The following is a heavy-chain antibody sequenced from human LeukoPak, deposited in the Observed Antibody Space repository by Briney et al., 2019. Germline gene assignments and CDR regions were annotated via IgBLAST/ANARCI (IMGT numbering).Heavy chain of an antibody. J-gene: IGHJ4*02. CDR2: ISSSTFT. D-gene: IGHD6-19*01. Sequence: GGSLRLSCAASAFNFSDYYMSWIRQAPGKGLEWVLHISSSTFTNHADSVKGRFTISRDNAKNSLYLQVKSLRAEDTAVYYCARSRLYSSGWYGFDYWGQGTLVTVSS. CDR1: AFNFSDYY. V-gene: IGHV3-11*03. CDR3: ARSRLYSSGWYGFDY.